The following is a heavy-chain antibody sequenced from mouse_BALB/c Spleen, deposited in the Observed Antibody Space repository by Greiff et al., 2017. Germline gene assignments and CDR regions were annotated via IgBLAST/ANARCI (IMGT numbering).Heavy chain of an antibody. CDR1: GFTFSSYG. CDR3: ARRDGYYIAY. CDR2: ISSGGSYT. J-gene: IGHJ3*01. D-gene: IGHD2-3*01. Sequence: EVHLVESGGDLVKPGGSLKLSCAASGFTFSSYGMSWVRQTPDKRLEWVATISSGGSYTYYPDSVKGRFTISRDNAKNTLYLQMSSLKSEDTAMYYCARRDGYYIAYWGQGTLVTVSA. V-gene: IGHV5-6*01.